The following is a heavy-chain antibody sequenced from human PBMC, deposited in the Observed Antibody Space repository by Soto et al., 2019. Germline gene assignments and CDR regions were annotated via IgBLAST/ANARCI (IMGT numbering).Heavy chain of an antibody. CDR3: ARDSSGWYSPYY. J-gene: IGHJ4*02. V-gene: IGHV3-66*01. CDR2: IYSGGNT. D-gene: IGHD6-19*01. Sequence: GGSLRLSCAASGFTVSSNYMSWVRQAPGKGLEWVSVIYSGGNTYYADSVKGRFTISRDNSKNTLYLQMNSLRAEDTAVYFCARDSSGWYSPYYWGQGTLVTVSS. CDR1: GFTVSSNY.